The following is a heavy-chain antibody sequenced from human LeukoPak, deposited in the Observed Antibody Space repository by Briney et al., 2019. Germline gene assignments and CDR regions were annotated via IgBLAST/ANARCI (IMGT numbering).Heavy chain of an antibody. CDR1: GYTFTSYG. D-gene: IGHD3-9*01. CDR2: ISAYNGNT. V-gene: IGHV1-18*01. Sequence: EASVKVSCKASGYTFTSYGISWVRQAPGQGLEWMGWISAYNGNTNYAQKLQGRVTMTTDTSTSTAYMELRSLRSDDTALYYCARSPHILTGENFDYWGQGTLVTVSS. J-gene: IGHJ4*02. CDR3: ARSPHILTGENFDY.